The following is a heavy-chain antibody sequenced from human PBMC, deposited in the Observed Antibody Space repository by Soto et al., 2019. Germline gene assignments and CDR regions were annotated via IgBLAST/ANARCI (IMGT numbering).Heavy chain of an antibody. CDR2: VSGNGAVT. CDR3: AKVPASLKTFDY. D-gene: IGHD2-2*01. J-gene: IGHJ4*02. Sequence: VGSLRLSCAVSGFTFGNYAMNWVRQAPGKGLEWVSTVSGNGAVTYYADSVKGRFTISSDNSRSTLYLQMNNLRAEDTAIYFCAKVPASLKTFDYWGQGTLVTVSS. V-gene: IGHV3-23*01. CDR1: GFTFGNYA.